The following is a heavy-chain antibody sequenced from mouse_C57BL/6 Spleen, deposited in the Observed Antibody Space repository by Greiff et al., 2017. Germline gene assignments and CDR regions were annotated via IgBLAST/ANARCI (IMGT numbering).Heavy chain of an antibody. J-gene: IGHJ3*01. CDR3: ASSYDYGGGAWFAY. D-gene: IGHD2-4*01. CDR2: IYPRSGNT. V-gene: IGHV1-81*01. Sequence: VQLQQSGAELARPGASVKLSCKASGYTFTSYGISWVKQRTGQGLEWIGEIYPRSGNTYYNEKFKGKATLTADKSSSTSYMELRSLTSEDSAVYFCASSYDYGGGAWFAYWGQGTLVTVSA. CDR1: GYTFTSYG.